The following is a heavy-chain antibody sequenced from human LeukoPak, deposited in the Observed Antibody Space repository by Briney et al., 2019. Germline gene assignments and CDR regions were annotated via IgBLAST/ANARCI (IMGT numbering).Heavy chain of an antibody. CDR2: IYYSGST. J-gene: IGHJ4*02. CDR1: GGSISSSSYY. V-gene: IGHV4-39*07. D-gene: IGHD3-10*01. CDR3: ASVGLKDVLLWSGESVDY. Sequence: SETLSRTCTVSGGSISSSSYYWGWIRQPPGKGLEWIGSIYYSGSTYYNPSLKSRVTISVDTSKHQFSLKLSSVTAADTAVYYCASVGLKDVLLWSGESVDYWGQGPLVTVSS.